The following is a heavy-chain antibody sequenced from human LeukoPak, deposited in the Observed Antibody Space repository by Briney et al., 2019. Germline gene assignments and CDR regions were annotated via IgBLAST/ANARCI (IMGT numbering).Heavy chain of an antibody. CDR3: AILSSGWYYFDY. D-gene: IGHD6-19*01. Sequence: GESLKISCRGSGYNFINYWIGWVRQVPGKGLEWMPSIYPGASNTKSTPSFQGTVPISADKPITPAPLQWSSLNASDTAMYYCAILSSGWYYFDYWGQGTLVTVSS. CDR1: GYNFINYW. V-gene: IGHV5-51*04. J-gene: IGHJ4*02. CDR2: IYPGASNT.